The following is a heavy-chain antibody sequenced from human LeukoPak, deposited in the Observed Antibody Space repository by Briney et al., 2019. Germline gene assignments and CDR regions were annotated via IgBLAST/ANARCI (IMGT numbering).Heavy chain of an antibody. J-gene: IGHJ1*01. CDR3: AKDGAPYCSSTSCYSHTVKYFQH. D-gene: IGHD2-2*01. CDR1: GFTFSSYA. V-gene: IGHV3-23*01. Sequence: GGSLRLSCAASGFTFSSYAMSWVRQAPGKGLEWVSAISGSGGSTYYADSVKGRFTISRDNSKNTLYLQMNSLGAEDTAVYYCAKDGAPYCSSTSCYSHTVKYFQHWGQGTLVTVSS. CDR2: ISGSGGST.